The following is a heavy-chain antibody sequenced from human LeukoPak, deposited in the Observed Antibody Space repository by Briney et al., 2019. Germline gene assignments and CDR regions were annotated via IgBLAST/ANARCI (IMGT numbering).Heavy chain of an antibody. J-gene: IGHJ6*03. D-gene: IGHD3-3*01. CDR1: GFTFSSYT. V-gene: IGHV3-21*01. CDR2: ISTSSIYI. CDR3: ARVLRGFDFWSGYSIYYYYYYMDV. Sequence: TGGSLRLSCAASGFTFSSYTMNWVRQAPGKGLEWVSSISTSSIYIYYTDSLKGRFTISRDNARNSLYLQMNSLRAEDTAVYYCARVLRGFDFWSGYSIYYYYYYMDVWGKGTTVTVSS.